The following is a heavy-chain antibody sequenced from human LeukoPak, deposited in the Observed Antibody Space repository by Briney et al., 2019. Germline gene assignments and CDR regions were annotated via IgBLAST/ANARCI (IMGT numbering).Heavy chain of an antibody. CDR1: GGTFSSYA. CDR2: IIPIFGTA. D-gene: IGHD6-13*01. J-gene: IGHJ5*02. V-gene: IGHV1-69*06. CDR3: ARVAAADPYNWFDP. Sequence: SVKVSCKASGGTFSSYAISWVRQAPGQGIEWMGGIIPIFGTANYAQKFQGRVTITADKSTSTAYMELSSLRSEDTAVYYCARVAAADPYNWFDPWGQGTLVTVSS.